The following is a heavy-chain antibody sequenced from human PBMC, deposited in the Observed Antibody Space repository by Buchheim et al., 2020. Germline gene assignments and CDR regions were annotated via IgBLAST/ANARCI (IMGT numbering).Heavy chain of an antibody. J-gene: IGHJ4*02. CDR3: AKRTRDYGDNLDY. CDR2: ISYDGSNK. D-gene: IGHD4-17*01. Sequence: QVQLVESGGGVVQPGRSLRLSCAASGFTFSSCGMNWVRQAPGKGLEWVAGISYDGSNKYYADSVRGRFTISRDNSKNTLYVHMNNLKTEDTAVYFCAKRTRDYGDNLDYWGQGTL. V-gene: IGHV3-30*18. CDR1: GFTFSSCG.